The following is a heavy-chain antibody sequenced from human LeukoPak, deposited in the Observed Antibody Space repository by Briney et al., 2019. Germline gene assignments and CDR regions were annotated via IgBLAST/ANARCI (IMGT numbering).Heavy chain of an antibody. Sequence: ASVTVSCKASGYTFTSYGISWVRQAPGQGLEWMGWISGYNGNTNYAQKLEGRVTMTTDTSTSTAYMELKSLRSDDTAVYYCARRGGVAGAFDYWGQGTLVSVSS. CDR3: ARRGGVAGAFDY. CDR1: GYTFTSYG. J-gene: IGHJ4*02. V-gene: IGHV1-18*01. D-gene: IGHD6-19*01. CDR2: ISGYNGNT.